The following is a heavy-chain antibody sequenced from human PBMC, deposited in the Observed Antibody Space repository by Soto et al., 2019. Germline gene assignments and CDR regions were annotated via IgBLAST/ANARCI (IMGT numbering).Heavy chain of an antibody. J-gene: IGHJ4*02. D-gene: IGHD3-22*01. CDR1: GGTFSRYA. V-gene: IGHV1-69*13. CDR2: IIPIFGTA. Sequence: GASVKVSCKASGGTFSRYAISWVRQAPGQGLEWMGGIIPIFGTANYAQKFQGRVTITADESTSTAYMELSSLRSEDTAVYYCASSASYYYDSSGYSHFDYWGQGTLVTVSS. CDR3: ASSASYYYDSSGYSHFDY.